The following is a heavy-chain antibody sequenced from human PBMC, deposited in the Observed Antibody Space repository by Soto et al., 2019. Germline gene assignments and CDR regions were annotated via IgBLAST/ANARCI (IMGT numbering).Heavy chain of an antibody. D-gene: IGHD6-13*01. Sequence: PGGSLRLSCAASGFSFSNDAMSWVRQAPGKGLEWVAVVSGSGGSTNYVDSVRGRFTISRDNSMNTLYLQMNSLRVEDTAVYYCAKRQGSSSWSLFDYWGQGTMVTVSS. V-gene: IGHV3-23*01. CDR1: GFSFSNDA. J-gene: IGHJ4*02. CDR3: AKRQGSSSWSLFDY. CDR2: VSGSGGST.